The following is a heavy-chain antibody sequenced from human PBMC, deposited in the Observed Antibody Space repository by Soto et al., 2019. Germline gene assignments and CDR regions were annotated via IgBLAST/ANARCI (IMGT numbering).Heavy chain of an antibody. D-gene: IGHD4-17*01. CDR1: GGSISSGNW. CDR3: ARRYGGAFDI. Sequence: SETLSLTCAVSGGSISSGNWWSWVRQPPGKGLEWIGEIYHSGSTNYNPSLKSRVTISVDMSKNQFSLKLSSVTAADTAVYYCARRYGGAFDIWGQGTMVTVSS. CDR2: IYHSGST. V-gene: IGHV4-4*02. J-gene: IGHJ3*02.